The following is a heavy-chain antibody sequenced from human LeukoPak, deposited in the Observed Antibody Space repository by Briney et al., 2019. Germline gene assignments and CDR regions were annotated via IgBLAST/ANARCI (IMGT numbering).Heavy chain of an antibody. CDR2: ISSSGSTI. J-gene: IGHJ5*02. CDR1: GFTFSDYY. V-gene: IGHV3-11*01. D-gene: IGHD1-20*01. CDR3: ARDPKPPITGTTGWFDP. Sequence: PGGSLRLSCAASGFTFSDYYMSWIRQAPGKGLEWVSYISSSGSTICYADSVKGRFTISRDNAKNSLYLQMNSLRAEDTAVYYCARDPKPPITGTTGWFDPWGQGTLVTVSS.